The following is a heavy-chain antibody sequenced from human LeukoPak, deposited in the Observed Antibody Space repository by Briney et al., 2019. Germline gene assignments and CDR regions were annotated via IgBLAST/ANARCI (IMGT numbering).Heavy chain of an antibody. CDR2: IWYDGSNK. CDR1: GFTFSSYG. CDR3: ARGLYSGSYYTWYYYYGMDV. V-gene: IGHV3-33*01. Sequence: GGSLRLSCAASGFTFSSYGMHWVRQAPGKGLEWVAVIWYDGSNKYYADSVEGRFTISRDNSKNTLYLQMNSLRAEDTAVYYCARGLYSGSYYTWYYYYGMDVWGQGTTVTVSS. J-gene: IGHJ6*02. D-gene: IGHD1-26*01.